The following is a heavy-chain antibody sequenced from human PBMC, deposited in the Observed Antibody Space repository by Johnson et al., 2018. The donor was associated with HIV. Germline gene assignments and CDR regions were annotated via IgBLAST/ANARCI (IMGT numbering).Heavy chain of an antibody. CDR1: GFTFDDYG. CDR2: IHWNGGSI. CDR3: AKDLGTGDDAFDI. Sequence: VQLVESGGSVVRPGGSLRLSCAASGFTFDDYGMSWVRQGSGKGLEWVSGIHWNGGSIGYAASVKGRFTISRANSKNTLYLQMNSLIAEDTAVYYCAKDLGTGDDAFDIWGQGTMVTVSS. J-gene: IGHJ3*02. D-gene: IGHD7-27*01. V-gene: IGHV3-20*04.